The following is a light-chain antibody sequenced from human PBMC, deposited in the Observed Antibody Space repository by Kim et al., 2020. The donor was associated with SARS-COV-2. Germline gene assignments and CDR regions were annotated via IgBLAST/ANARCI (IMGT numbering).Light chain of an antibody. J-gene: IGKJ2*01. Sequence: EIVLTQSPVTLSLSPGQRATLSCRASQYIDNWSAWYQQKPGQVPRLLIYDASNRATGIPARFSGSGSGTDFTLTISSFEPEDFAVYYCQHRRTWPLTFGQGTKLEI. V-gene: IGKV3-11*01. CDR3: QHRRTWPLT. CDR2: DAS. CDR1: QYIDNW.